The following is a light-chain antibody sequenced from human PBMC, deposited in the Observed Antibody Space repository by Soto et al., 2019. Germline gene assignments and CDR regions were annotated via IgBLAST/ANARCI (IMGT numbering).Light chain of an antibody. J-gene: IGKJ1*01. CDR2: DAY. CDR3: QQRGNRPPWT. CDR1: QSFRGL. V-gene: IGKV3-11*01. Sequence: EVVLTQSPVTLSLSPGERATLSCRASQSFRGLLAWYHQKPGQAPRLLIYDAYNRATGIPARFSGRGSGTDFTLTISSLEPEDFAVYYCQQRGNRPPWTFGQGTKVDIK.